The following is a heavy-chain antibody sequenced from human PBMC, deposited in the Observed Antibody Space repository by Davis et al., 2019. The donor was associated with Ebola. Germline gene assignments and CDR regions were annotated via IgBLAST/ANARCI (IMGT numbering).Heavy chain of an antibody. CDR1: GYTFTSYY. J-gene: IGHJ6*02. V-gene: IGHV1-46*01. CDR2: INPSGGST. Sequence: ASVKVSCKASGYTFTSYYMHWVRQAPGQGLEWMGIINPSGGSTSYAQKFQGRVTMTRDTSTSTVYMELSSLRSEDTAVYYCARHESYYYYYYGMDVWGQGTTVTVSS. CDR3: ARHESYYYYYYGMDV.